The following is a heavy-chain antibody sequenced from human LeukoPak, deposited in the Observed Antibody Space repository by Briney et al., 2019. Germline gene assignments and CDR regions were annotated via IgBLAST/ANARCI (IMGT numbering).Heavy chain of an antibody. V-gene: IGHV4-59*01. D-gene: IGHD1-26*01. CDR1: GGSTSSYE. CDR2: VYYSGST. J-gene: IGHJ4*02. Sequence: PSETLSLTCTVSGGSTSSYEWSWIRQPPGKGLEWIGYVYYSGSTSYNPSLKSRVTISVDTSKNQFSLKLSSVTAADAAVYYCARGPGSGTYWAFDYWGQGTLVTVSS. CDR3: ARGPGSGTYWAFDY.